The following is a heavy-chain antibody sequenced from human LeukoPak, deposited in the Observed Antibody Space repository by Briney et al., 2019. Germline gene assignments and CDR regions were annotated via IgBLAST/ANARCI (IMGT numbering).Heavy chain of an antibody. V-gene: IGHV3-48*01. Sequence: PGGSLRLSCAASGFTFSSYSMNGVRQAPGKGLEWVSYISSSSSTIYYADSVKGRFTISRDNAKNSLYLQMNSLRAEDTAVYYCARGGYYYDSSGRVDAFDIWGQGTMVTVSS. J-gene: IGHJ3*02. CDR2: ISSSSSTI. CDR1: GFTFSSYS. D-gene: IGHD3-22*01. CDR3: ARGGYYYDSSGRVDAFDI.